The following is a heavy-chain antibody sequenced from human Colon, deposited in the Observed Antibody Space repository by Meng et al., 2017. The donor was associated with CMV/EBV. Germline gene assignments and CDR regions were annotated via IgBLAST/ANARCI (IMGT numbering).Heavy chain of an antibody. V-gene: IGHV3-21*01. CDR2: ISSDSKYI. CDR3: VKLGYCSSPSCQKSYFYGLDV. Sequence: GESLKISCEASGFRFSDYTMNWVRQAPGKGLEWVAFISSDSKYIYYSDSVKGRFTISRDNSARSLYLQMDTVRADDTAMYYCVKLGYCSSPSCQKSYFYGLDVWGQGTTVTVSS. J-gene: IGHJ6*02. CDR1: GFRFSDYT. D-gene: IGHD2-2*01.